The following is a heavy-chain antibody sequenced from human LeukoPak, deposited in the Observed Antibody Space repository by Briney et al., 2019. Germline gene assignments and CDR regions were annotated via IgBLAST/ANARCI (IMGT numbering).Heavy chain of an antibody. V-gene: IGHV1-2*02. CDR3: ARASGYSIQALRY. CDR1: GYTFTGYY. D-gene: IGHD5-18*01. CDR2: INPNSGGT. J-gene: IGHJ4*02. Sequence: ASVKVSCKASGYTFTGYYIHWVRQAPGQGLEWMGWINPNSGGTNYAQKFQGRVTMTRDTSISTAYMELSRLRSDDTAVYYCARASGYSIQALRYWGQGTLVTVSP.